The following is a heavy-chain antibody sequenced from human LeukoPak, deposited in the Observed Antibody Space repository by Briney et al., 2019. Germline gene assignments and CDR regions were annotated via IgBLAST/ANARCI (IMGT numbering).Heavy chain of an antibody. CDR1: GFTFSNNW. CDR2: INSDGSST. CDR3: ARAQHSGYERYQYYFDY. D-gene: IGHD5-12*01. J-gene: IGHJ4*02. V-gene: IGHV3-74*01. Sequence: GGSLRLSCAASGFTFSNNWMHWVRQAPGKGLVWVSRINSDGSSTNYADSVKGRFTISRDNAKNTLYLQMNSLRAEDTAVYYCARAQHSGYERYQYYFDYWGQGTLVTVSS.